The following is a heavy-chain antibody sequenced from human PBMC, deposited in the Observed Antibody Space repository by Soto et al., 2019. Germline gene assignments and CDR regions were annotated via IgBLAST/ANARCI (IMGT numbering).Heavy chain of an antibody. CDR2: ISESGGST. V-gene: IGHV3-23*01. Sequence: GGSLRLSCAASGFIFSNYGMNWVRQAPGKGLEWVSGISESGGSTYYADSVKGRFALSRDNSKNTLYLQVDSLRPDDTAVYYCARRSYCSSTSCDKFFDYWGQGNLVTVSS. D-gene: IGHD2-2*02. CDR1: GFIFSNYG. J-gene: IGHJ4*02. CDR3: ARRSYCSSTSCDKFFDY.